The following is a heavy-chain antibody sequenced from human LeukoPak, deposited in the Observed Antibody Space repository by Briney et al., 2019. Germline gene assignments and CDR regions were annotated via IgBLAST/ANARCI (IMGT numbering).Heavy chain of an antibody. J-gene: IGHJ4*02. CDR3: ARVPRELLAC. Sequence: GASVKVSCKGSGYTFSNHDINWVRQASGQGLEWMGYMDPNSGNTGYAQKFQGRVTMTRNTSIGTADMELSSLRSEDTAVYYCARVPRELLACWGQGTLATVSS. V-gene: IGHV1-8*01. CDR1: GYTFSNHD. D-gene: IGHD1-26*01. CDR2: MDPNSGNT.